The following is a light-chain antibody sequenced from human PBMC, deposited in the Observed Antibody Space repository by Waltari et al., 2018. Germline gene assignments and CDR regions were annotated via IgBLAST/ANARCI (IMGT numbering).Light chain of an antibody. Sequence: EIVLTQSPLSLLVTPGEPASISCRSSQSLLHSDGFNYLDWYLQKSGQSPQLLIYLGSSRASGVPDRFSGSGSGTEFTLRISRVEAGDVGVYFCMQALQTPTFGQGTKV. V-gene: IGKV2-28*01. CDR3: MQALQTPT. CDR1: QSLLHSDGFNY. CDR2: LGS. J-gene: IGKJ1*01.